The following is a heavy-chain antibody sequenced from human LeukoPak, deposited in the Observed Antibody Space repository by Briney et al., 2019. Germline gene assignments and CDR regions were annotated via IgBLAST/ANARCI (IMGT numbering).Heavy chain of an antibody. D-gene: IGHD2/OR15-2a*01. V-gene: IGHV3-23*01. CDR2: IGGGSETT. Sequence: GGSLRLSCAASGFTFGSYAMSWVRQAPGKGLEWVSTIGGGSETTSYADSAKGRFTNSRDNSKNTVYLQMNSLRAEDTAVYYCARVSFCPRCHFDYWGQGTLVTVSS. CDR1: GFTFGSYA. CDR3: ARVSFCPRCHFDY. J-gene: IGHJ4*02.